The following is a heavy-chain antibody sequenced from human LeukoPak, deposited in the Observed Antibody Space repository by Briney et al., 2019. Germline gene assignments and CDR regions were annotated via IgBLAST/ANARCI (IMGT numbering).Heavy chain of an antibody. CDR2: INHSGST. J-gene: IGHJ4*02. D-gene: IGHD5-24*01. CDR1: GGSFSGYY. Sequence: KPSETLSLTCAVYGGSFSGYYWSWIRQPPGKGLEWIGEINHSGSTNYNPSLKSRVTISVDTSKNQFSLKLSSVTAADTAVYYCARGRRDGYNDYWGQGTLVTVSS. CDR3: ARGRRDGYNDY. V-gene: IGHV4-34*01.